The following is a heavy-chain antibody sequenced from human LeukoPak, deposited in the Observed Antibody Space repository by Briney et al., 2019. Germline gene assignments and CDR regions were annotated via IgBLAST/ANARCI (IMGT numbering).Heavy chain of an antibody. D-gene: IGHD6-19*01. V-gene: IGHV3-33*01. CDR3: ARDRGSGWPTEYYFDY. J-gene: IGHJ4*02. Sequence: PGGSLRLSCAASGFTFSSYGMHWVRQAPGKGLEWVAVIWYDGSNKYYADPVKGRFTISRDNSKNTLYLQMNSLRAEDTAVYYCARDRGSGWPTEYYFDYWGQGTLVTVSS. CDR2: IWYDGSNK. CDR1: GFTFSSYG.